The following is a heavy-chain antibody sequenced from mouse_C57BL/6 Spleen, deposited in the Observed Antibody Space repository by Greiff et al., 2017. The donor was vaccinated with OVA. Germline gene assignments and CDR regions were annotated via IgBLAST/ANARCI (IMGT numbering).Heavy chain of an antibody. CDR1: GYTFTSYW. J-gene: IGHJ3*01. CDR3: ARGILGSPWFAY. Sequence: LQPGAELVRPGSSVKLSCKASGYTFTSYWMHWVKQRPIQGLEWIGNIDPSDSETHYNQKFKDKATLTVDKSSSTAYMQLSSLTSEDSAVYYCARGILGSPWFAYWGQGTLVTVSA. CDR2: IDPSDSET. V-gene: IGHV1-52*01.